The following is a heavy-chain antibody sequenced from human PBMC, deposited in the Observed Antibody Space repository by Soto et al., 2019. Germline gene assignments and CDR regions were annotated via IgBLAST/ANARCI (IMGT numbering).Heavy chain of an antibody. CDR1: GCSFLSYA. Sequence: GGSLRLPCAASGCSFLSYAMSWVRQAPGKGLEWVSAISGSGGSTYYADSLTGRFTISRDNSKNTLYLQMNSLSAADTAVYYCAKTYFSWFDRWGQGTLVTVAS. J-gene: IGHJ5*02. V-gene: IGHV3-23*01. CDR3: AKTYFSWFDR. CDR2: ISGSGGST. D-gene: IGHD3-10*01.